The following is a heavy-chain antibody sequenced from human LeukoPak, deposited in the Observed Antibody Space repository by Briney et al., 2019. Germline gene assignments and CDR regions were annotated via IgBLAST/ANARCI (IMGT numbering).Heavy chain of an antibody. CDR2: ISYDGSNK. CDR3: AKEPQKNDYYYGMDV. D-gene: IGHD1-1*01. Sequence: GGSLRLSCAASGFTFSSYGMHWVRQAPGKGLEWVAVISYDGSNKYYADSVKGRFTISRDNSKNTLYLQMNSLRTEDTAVYYCAKEPQKNDYYYGMDVRGQGTTVTVSS. V-gene: IGHV3-30*18. J-gene: IGHJ6*02. CDR1: GFTFSSYG.